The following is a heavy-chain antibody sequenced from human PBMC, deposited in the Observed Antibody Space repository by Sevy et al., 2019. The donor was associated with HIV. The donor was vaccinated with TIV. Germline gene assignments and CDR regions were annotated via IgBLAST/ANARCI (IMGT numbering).Heavy chain of an antibody. J-gene: IGHJ4*02. CDR2: IIPIFGTA. V-gene: IGHV1-69*01. CDR3: ARGARGYSGYDSYYFDY. Sequence: KISCKASGGTFSSYAISWVRQAPGQGLEWMGGIIPIFGTANYAQKFQGRVTITADESTSTAYMELSSLRSEETAVYYCARGARGYSGYDSYYFDYWGQGTLVTVSS. CDR1: GGTFSSYA. D-gene: IGHD5-12*01.